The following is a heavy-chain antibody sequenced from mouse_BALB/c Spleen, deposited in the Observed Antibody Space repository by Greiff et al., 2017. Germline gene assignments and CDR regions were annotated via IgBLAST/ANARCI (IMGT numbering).Heavy chain of an antibody. Sequence: EVQGVESGGDLVKPGGSLKLSCAASGFTFSSYGMSWVRQTPDKRLEWVATISSGGSYTYYPDSVKGRFTISRDNAKNTLYLQMSSLKSEDTAMYYCARRGLPSAFAYWGQGTLVTVSA. CDR1: GFTFSSYG. D-gene: IGHD3-1*01. J-gene: IGHJ3*01. CDR2: ISSGGSYT. CDR3: ARRGLPSAFAY. V-gene: IGHV5-6*01.